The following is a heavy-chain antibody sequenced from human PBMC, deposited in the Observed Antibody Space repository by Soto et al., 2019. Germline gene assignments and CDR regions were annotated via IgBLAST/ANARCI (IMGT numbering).Heavy chain of an antibody. CDR2: ISYDGSNK. Sequence: GGSLRLSCAASGFTFSSYGMHWVRQAPGKGLEWVAVISYDGSNKYYADSVKGRFTISRDNSKNTLYLQMNSLRAEDTAVYYCAKGPSITMVRGVPPPPDLDYWGQGTLVTVSS. D-gene: IGHD3-10*01. J-gene: IGHJ4*02. CDR3: AKGPSITMVRGVPPPPDLDY. CDR1: GFTFSSYG. V-gene: IGHV3-30*18.